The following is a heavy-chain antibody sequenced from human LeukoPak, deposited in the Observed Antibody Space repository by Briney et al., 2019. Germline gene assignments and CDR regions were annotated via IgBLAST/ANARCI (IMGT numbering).Heavy chain of an antibody. CDR1: GYNFTTYW. D-gene: IGHD1-26*01. Sequence: GESLQISCKGSGYNFTTYWISWVRQLPGKGLEWMGEIDPSDSYTNYSPSFQGHVTISADKSIGTASLEWSSLKASDTAMYYCARRIVGATPWFDPWGQGTLVTVSS. J-gene: IGHJ5*02. CDR2: IDPSDSYT. CDR3: ARRIVGATPWFDP. V-gene: IGHV5-10-1*01.